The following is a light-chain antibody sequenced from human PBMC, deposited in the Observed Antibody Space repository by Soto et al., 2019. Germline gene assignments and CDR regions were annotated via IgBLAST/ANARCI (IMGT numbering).Light chain of an antibody. V-gene: IGLV2-14*01. Sequence: QSVLTQPASVSGSPGQSITISCTGTSSDVGAYDYVSWYQQHPGKVPKFMIYEVINRPSGVSHRFSGSKSGNTASLTISGLQAEDEADYYCTSYTSSSTYVFGTGTKVT. CDR1: SSDVGAYDY. CDR2: EVI. J-gene: IGLJ1*01. CDR3: TSYTSSSTYV.